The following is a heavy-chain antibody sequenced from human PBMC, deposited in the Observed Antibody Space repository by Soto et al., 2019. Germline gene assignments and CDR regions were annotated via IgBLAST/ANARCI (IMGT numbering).Heavy chain of an antibody. CDR1: GDSVSTNSAA. D-gene: IGHD6-13*01. CDR3: AREYVSWGGLDY. Sequence: SQTLSLTCAISGDSVSTNSAAWNWVRQSPSRGLEWLGTTYYRSKWYNDYAVSVKSRITINPDTSKNQFSLQLNSVTPEDTAVYYCAREYVSWGGLDYWGPGTQVNVSS. J-gene: IGHJ4*02. CDR2: TYYRSKWYN. V-gene: IGHV6-1*01.